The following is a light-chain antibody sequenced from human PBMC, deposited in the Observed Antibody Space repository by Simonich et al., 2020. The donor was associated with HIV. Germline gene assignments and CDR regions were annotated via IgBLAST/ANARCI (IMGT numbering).Light chain of an antibody. Sequence: DIQMTQSPSSLSASVGDRVTITCRTSQSISSYLNWYQQKPGKAPKPLIYAASSLQSGVPSRFSGSGSGTDFTLTISSLQPEDFATYYCQQSYSNPFTFGPGTKVDIK. V-gene: IGKV1-39*01. J-gene: IGKJ3*01. CDR2: AAS. CDR1: QSISSY. CDR3: QQSYSNPFT.